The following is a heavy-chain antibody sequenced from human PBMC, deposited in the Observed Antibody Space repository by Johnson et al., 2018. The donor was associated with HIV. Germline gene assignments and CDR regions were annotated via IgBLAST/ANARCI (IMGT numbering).Heavy chain of an antibody. D-gene: IGHD1-26*01. J-gene: IGHJ3*02. CDR3: AREGAWEVRPGAFDI. Sequence: MLLVESGGGVVQPGRSLRLSCAASGFTFSSYAMHWVRQAPGKGLEWVSYISSSGSTIYYADSVKGRFTISRDNAKNSLYLQMNSLRAEDTAVYHCAREGAWEVRPGAFDIWGQGTMVTVSS. V-gene: IGHV3-48*04. CDR2: ISSSGSTI. CDR1: GFTFSSYA.